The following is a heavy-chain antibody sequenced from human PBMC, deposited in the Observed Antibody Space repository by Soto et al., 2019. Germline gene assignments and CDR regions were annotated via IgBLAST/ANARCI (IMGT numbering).Heavy chain of an antibody. J-gene: IGHJ5*02. CDR2: IIPIFGTT. Sequence: GASVKVSCKASGGTFSSYDISWVRQAPGQGLEWMGGIIPIFGTTNYAQKFQGRVTITADKSTSTAYMELSSLRSEDTAVYYCARGSGSWYFNWFDPWGQGTLVTVSS. V-gene: IGHV1-69*06. CDR1: GGTFSSYD. D-gene: IGHD6-13*01. CDR3: ARGSGSWYFNWFDP.